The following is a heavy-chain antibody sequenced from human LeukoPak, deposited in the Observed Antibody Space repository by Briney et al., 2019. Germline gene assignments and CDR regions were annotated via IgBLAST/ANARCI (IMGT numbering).Heavy chain of an antibody. Sequence: PGGSLRLSCAASGFTFSRYGMHWVRQAPGKGLEWVAVISYDGSNKYYADSVKGRFTISRDNAKNSLYLQMNSLRAEDTAVYYCARQRDWGFGSFLDYWGQGTLVTVSS. CDR3: ARQRDWGFGSFLDY. J-gene: IGHJ4*02. CDR2: ISYDGSNK. CDR1: GFTFSRYG. V-gene: IGHV3-30*03. D-gene: IGHD7-27*01.